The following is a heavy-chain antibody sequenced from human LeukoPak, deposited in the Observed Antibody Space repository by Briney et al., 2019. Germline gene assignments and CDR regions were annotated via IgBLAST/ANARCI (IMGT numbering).Heavy chain of an antibody. Sequence: SETLSLTCTISGNSISSGDNYWSWIRQPAGKGLEWIGRIYTSGSTNYNPSLKSRVTISGDTSKNQFSLRLSSVTAADTAVYYCARASYSYDINGWVPFDYWGQGTLVTVSS. CDR1: GNSISSGDNY. CDR3: ARASYSYDINGWVPFDY. D-gene: IGHD3-22*01. J-gene: IGHJ4*02. CDR2: IYTSGST. V-gene: IGHV4-61*02.